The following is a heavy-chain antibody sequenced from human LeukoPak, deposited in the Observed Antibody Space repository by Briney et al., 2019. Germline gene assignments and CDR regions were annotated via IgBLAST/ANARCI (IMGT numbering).Heavy chain of an antibody. Sequence: GGSLRLSCAASGFIFSDYYMTWIRQIPGKGLESVSYIGSGGSPRHYADSVKGRFTVSRDNANNSLYLQMDNLRAEDTALYYCARDIGSGTTGTTGVLVNWGQGTLVTVSS. CDR2: IGSGGSPR. CDR1: GFIFSDYY. J-gene: IGHJ4*02. D-gene: IGHD1-1*01. CDR3: ARDIGSGTTGTTGVLVN. V-gene: IGHV3-11*01.